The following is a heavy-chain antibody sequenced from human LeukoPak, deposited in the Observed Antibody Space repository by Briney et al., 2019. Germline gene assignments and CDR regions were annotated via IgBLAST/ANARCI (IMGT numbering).Heavy chain of an antibody. Sequence: GGSLRLSCAASGFTFSSYWMSWVRQAPGKGPEWVATIKLDGSEKYYVDSVKGRFTISRDNAKNSLYMQMNSLGVEDTGVYYCARDRSDILTGYNDAFDIWGQGTMVTVSS. CDR3: ARDRSDILTGYNDAFDI. D-gene: IGHD3-9*01. CDR2: IKLDGSEK. CDR1: GFTFSSYW. V-gene: IGHV3-7*01. J-gene: IGHJ3*02.